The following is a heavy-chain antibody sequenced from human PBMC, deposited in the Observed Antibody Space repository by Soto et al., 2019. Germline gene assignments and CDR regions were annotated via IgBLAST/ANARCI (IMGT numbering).Heavy chain of an antibody. Sequence: GGSLRLSCAASGFTFSSYAMRWVRQAPGKGLEWVSSISASGASTYHADSVKGRFTISRDNSKNTLYLQMNSLRAEDTAVYYCANRIAAAGTGGYWGQGTLVTVSS. CDR2: ISASGAST. D-gene: IGHD6-13*01. V-gene: IGHV3-23*01. CDR3: ANRIAAAGTGGY. CDR1: GFTFSSYA. J-gene: IGHJ4*02.